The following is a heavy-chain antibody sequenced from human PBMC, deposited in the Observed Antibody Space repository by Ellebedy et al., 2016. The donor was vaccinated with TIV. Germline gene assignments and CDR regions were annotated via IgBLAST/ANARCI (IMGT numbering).Heavy chain of an antibody. J-gene: IGHJ6*02. CDR2: IWYDGSNK. CDR1: GFTFSSYG. D-gene: IGHD6-19*01. Sequence: PGGSLRLSCAASGFTFSSYGMHWVRQAPGKGLEWVAVIWYDGSNKYYADSVKGRFTISRDNSKNTLYLQMNSLRAEDTAVYYCARGYSSGWDYYGMDVWGQGTTVTVSS. CDR3: ARGYSSGWDYYGMDV. V-gene: IGHV3-33*01.